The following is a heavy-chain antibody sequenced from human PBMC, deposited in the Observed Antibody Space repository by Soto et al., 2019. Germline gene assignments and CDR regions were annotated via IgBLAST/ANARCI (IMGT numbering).Heavy chain of an antibody. Sequence: QVTLKESGPVLVKPTETLTLTCTVSDFSVNSPKMGVSWIRQPPGKALEWLAHIFSNGEKSYQTSLKSRLSISKDTSKSLVVLTMTAMDPVDTATYYGARVIYDPGASYWFDTWGQGTLVTVSS. V-gene: IGHV2-26*01. CDR1: DFSVNSPKMG. J-gene: IGHJ5*02. D-gene: IGHD3-10*01. CDR3: ARVIYDPGASYWFDT. CDR2: IFSNGEK.